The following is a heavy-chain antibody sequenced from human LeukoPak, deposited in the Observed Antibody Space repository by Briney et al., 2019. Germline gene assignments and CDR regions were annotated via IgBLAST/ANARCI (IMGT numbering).Heavy chain of an antibody. D-gene: IGHD3-10*01. CDR1: GYTFTGYY. CDR2: INAISGGT. CDR3: ARFYGSGSYRRVDY. J-gene: IGHJ4*02. Sequence: AAVKVSCKGSGYTFTGYYMHWVRQAPGQGLEWMGPINAISGGTNYPPKFQGRVTMPRDPSISTAYMELSRLRSDDTAVYYCARFYGSGSYRRVDYWGQGTLVTVSS. V-gene: IGHV1-2*06.